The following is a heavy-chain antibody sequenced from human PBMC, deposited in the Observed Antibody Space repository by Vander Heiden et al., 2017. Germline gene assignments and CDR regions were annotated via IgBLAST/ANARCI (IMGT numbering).Heavy chain of an antibody. CDR3: ARRGYRSRYIDY. D-gene: IGHD6-13*01. CDR1: GYSSTTYW. Sequence: EVQLVQSGAEVKKSGAPLRISCKGSGYSSTTYWVGWVRQLPGKGLEWMGIIYPGESDTRYSPAFQGQVTISADKSSDTAYLHWSSMKASDTAMYYFARRGYRSRYIDYWGQGTLVTVSS. J-gene: IGHJ4*02. V-gene: IGHV5-51*03. CDR2: IYPGESDT.